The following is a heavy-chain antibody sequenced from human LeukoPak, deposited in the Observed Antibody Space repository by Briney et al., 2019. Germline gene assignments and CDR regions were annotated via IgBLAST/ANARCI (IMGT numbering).Heavy chain of an antibody. Sequence: GGSLRLSCAASGFTFSSYAMHWVRQAPGKGLEWVAVISYDGSNKYYADSVKGRFTISRDNSKNTLYLQMNSLRAEDTAVYYCARGRAQGYCSSTSCRIPFDPWGQGTLVTVSS. J-gene: IGHJ5*02. D-gene: IGHD2-2*01. CDR3: ARGRAQGYCSSTSCRIPFDP. CDR1: GFTFSSYA. V-gene: IGHV3-30*01. CDR2: ISYDGSNK.